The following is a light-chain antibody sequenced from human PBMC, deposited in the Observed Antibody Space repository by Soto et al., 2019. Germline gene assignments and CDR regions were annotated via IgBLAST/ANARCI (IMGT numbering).Light chain of an antibody. Sequence: DIQMTQSPSTLSASVGDRVTITCRASQSISSWLAWYQQKPGKAPKLLIYDASSLESGVPSRFSGSGSGTEFTLTISSLQPDVFATYYCQQYNSYSPETFGQGTKVEIK. J-gene: IGKJ1*01. CDR1: QSISSW. CDR3: QQYNSYSPET. V-gene: IGKV1-5*01. CDR2: DAS.